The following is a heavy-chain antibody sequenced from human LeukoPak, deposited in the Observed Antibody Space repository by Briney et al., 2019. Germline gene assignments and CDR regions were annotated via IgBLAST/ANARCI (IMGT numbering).Heavy chain of an antibody. Sequence: ASVKVSCKVSGYTLTELSMHWVRQAPGKGLEWMGGFDPEDGETIYAQKFQGRVTMIEDTSTDTAYMELSSLRSEDTAVYYCARGIAVAGPQVYWGQGTLVTVSS. J-gene: IGHJ4*02. CDR1: GYTLTELS. V-gene: IGHV1-24*01. CDR2: FDPEDGET. D-gene: IGHD6-19*01. CDR3: ARGIAVAGPQVY.